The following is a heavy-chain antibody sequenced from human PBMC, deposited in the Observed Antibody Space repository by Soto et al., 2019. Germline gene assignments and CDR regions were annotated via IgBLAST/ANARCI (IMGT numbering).Heavy chain of an antibody. Sequence: EVQLLESGGGLVQPGGSLRLSCAASGFTFSSYAMSWVRQAPGKGLEWVSAISGSGGSTYYADSVKGRFTISRDNSKNTLYLQMNSLRAEDTAVYYCAKDYLYYDFWSGYYVVAGCFDYLGQGALVTVSS. CDR2: ISGSGGST. D-gene: IGHD3-3*01. CDR3: AKDYLYYDFWSGYYVVAGCFDY. V-gene: IGHV3-23*01. CDR1: GFTFSSYA. J-gene: IGHJ4*02.